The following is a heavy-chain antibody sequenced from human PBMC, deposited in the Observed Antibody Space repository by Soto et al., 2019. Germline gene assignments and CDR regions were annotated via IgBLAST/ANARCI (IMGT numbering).Heavy chain of an antibody. CDR2: ISGSGDGT. CDR3: TRSRRSILMVYGFGGMDV. Sequence: EVQLLESGGGMVEPRGSLKLSCAASGFSFGTYVMNWVRQAPGKGLEWVSSISGSGDGTYYGDSVKGRFTISRDSSSSILYLEMKNLRGEDTAVYFCTRSRRSILMVYGFGGMDVWGQGTTVTVSS. J-gene: IGHJ6*02. D-gene: IGHD2-8*01. CDR1: GFSFGTYV. V-gene: IGHV3-23*01.